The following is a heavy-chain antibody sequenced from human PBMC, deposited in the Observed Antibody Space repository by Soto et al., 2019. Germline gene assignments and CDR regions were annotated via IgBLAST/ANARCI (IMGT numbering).Heavy chain of an antibody. CDR2: ISAYNGNT. Sequence: QVQLVQSGAEVKKPGASVKVSCKASGYTFTSYGISWVRQAPGQGLEWMGWISAYNGNTHYPQKLQGRVTITTDTXXXXXXXXXXXXXXXXXXXXXXXXXXGAYXMDVWGQGTTVTVSS. V-gene: IGHV1-18*01. CDR3: XXXXGAYXMDV. CDR1: GYTFTSYG. J-gene: IGHJ6*02.